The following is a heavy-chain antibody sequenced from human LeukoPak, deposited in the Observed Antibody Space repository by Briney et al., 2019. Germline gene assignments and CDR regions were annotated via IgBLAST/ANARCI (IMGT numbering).Heavy chain of an antibody. D-gene: IGHD1/OR15-1a*01. CDR1: GGSISSFH. Sequence: SETLSLTRTVSGGSISSFHWSWIRQPPGKGLEWIGYIYYSGSTNYNPSLKSRVTISVDTSKNQFSLELSSVTAADTAVYYCARNKPLDPFDIWGQGTMVTVSS. CDR3: ARNKPLDPFDI. CDR2: IYYSGST. J-gene: IGHJ3*02. V-gene: IGHV4-59*08.